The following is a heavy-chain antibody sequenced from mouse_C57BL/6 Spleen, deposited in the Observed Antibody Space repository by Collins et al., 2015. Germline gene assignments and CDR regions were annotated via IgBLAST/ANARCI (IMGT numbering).Heavy chain of an antibody. D-gene: IGHD1-1*01. CDR3: ARGGPLDGSSYDYVMDY. J-gene: IGHJ4*01. Sequence: QVQLQQPGAELVRPGSSVKLSCKASGYTFTSYWMHWVKQRPIQGLEWIGNIDPSDSETHYNQKFKDKATLTVDKSSSTAYMQLSSLTSEDSAVYYCARGGPLDGSSYDYVMDYWGQGTSVTVSS. V-gene: IGHV1-52*01. CDR1: GYTFTSYW. CDR2: IDPSDSET.